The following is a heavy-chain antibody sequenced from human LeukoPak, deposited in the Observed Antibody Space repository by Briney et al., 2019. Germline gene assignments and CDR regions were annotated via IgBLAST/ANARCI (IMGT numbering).Heavy chain of an antibody. CDR1: GYILKELF. Sequence: GASVKVSCKVSGYILKELFIHWVRQAPGQGLEWMGWISAYNGDTNYAQKLQGRVTMTTDTSTSTAYMELRSLRSDDTAVYYCARGGFGDGFDPWGQGTLVTVSS. J-gene: IGHJ5*02. CDR2: ISAYNGDT. V-gene: IGHV1-18*01. D-gene: IGHD3-10*01. CDR3: ARGGFGDGFDP.